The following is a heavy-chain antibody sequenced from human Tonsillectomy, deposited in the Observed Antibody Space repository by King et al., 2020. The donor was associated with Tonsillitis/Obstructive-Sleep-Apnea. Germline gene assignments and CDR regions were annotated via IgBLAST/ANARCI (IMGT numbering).Heavy chain of an antibody. CDR1: GYTFTNYG. CDR3: ARVNVDIPMVVHYYYRMDV. J-gene: IGHJ6*02. V-gene: IGHV1-18*01. Sequence: QLVQSGAEVKKPGASVKVSCKASGYTFTNYGLSWVRQAPGQGLEWMGWISAYNGNTNYAQKLQGRVTMTTDTSTSTAYMELRSLRSDDTAVYYCARVNVDIPMVVHYYYRMDVWGQGTTVTVSS. D-gene: IGHD5-18*01. CDR2: ISAYNGNT.